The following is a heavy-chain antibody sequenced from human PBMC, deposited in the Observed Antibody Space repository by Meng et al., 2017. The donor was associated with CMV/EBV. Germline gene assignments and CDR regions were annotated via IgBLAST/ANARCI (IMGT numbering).Heavy chain of an antibody. D-gene: IGHD3-10*01. CDR2: INPNSGGT. V-gene: IGHV1-2*02. CDR1: GYTFTGYY. Sequence: ASVKVSCKASGYTFTGYYMHWVRQAPGQGLEWMGWINPNSGGTNYAQKFQGRVTMTRDTSISTAYMELSRLRSDDTAVYYCARGLIWFGELYFDYWGQGTLVTVSS. CDR3: ARGLIWFGELYFDY. J-gene: IGHJ4*02.